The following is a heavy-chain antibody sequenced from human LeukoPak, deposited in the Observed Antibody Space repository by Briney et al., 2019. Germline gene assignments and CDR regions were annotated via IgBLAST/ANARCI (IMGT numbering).Heavy chain of an antibody. J-gene: IGHJ6*02. D-gene: IGHD6-19*01. CDR1: VYTFTSYD. Sequence: ASVKVSCKASVYTFTSYDINWVRQATGQGLEWMGWMNPNSGNTGYAQKFQGRVTMTRNTSISTAYMELSSLRSEDTAVYYCARVGSSGWYYYYYGMDVWGQGTTVTVSS. V-gene: IGHV1-8*01. CDR2: MNPNSGNT. CDR3: ARVGSSGWYYYYYGMDV.